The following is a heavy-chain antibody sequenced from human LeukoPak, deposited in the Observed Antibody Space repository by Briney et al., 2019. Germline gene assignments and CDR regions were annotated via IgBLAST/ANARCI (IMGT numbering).Heavy chain of an antibody. CDR1: GFTFSSCA. CDR3: AKRFFPMIVVVTHFDY. D-gene: IGHD3-22*01. J-gene: IGHJ4*02. Sequence: GGSLRLSCAASGFTFSSCAMSWVRQAPGKGLEWVSAISGSGGSTYYADSVKGRFTISRDNSKNTLYLQMNSLRAEDTAVYYCAKRFFPMIVVVTHFDYWGQGTLVTVSS. V-gene: IGHV3-23*01. CDR2: ISGSGGST.